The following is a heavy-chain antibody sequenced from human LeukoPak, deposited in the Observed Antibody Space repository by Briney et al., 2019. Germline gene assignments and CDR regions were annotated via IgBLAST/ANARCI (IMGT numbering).Heavy chain of an antibody. V-gene: IGHV1-3*01. CDR1: GYTFTSYA. D-gene: IGHD3-10*01. CDR3: ARDPRNYYGSGSYSGAFDI. CDR2: INAGNGNT. Sequence: ASVKVSCKASGYTFTSYAMHWVRQAPGQRLEWMGWINAGNGNTKYSQKFQGRVTITRDTSASTAYMDLSSLRSEDTAVYYCARDPRNYYGSGSYSGAFDIWGQGTMVTVSS. J-gene: IGHJ3*02.